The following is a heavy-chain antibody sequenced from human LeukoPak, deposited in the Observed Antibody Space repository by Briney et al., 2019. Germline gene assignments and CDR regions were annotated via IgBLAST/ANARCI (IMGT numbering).Heavy chain of an antibody. Sequence: SETLSLTCAVYGGSISGYYWSWIRQPPGKGLEWIGEINHSGSTNYNPSLKSRVTISVDTSKNQFSLKLSSVTAADTAVYYCARLEGRGWYRGAFDIWGRGTMVTVSS. J-gene: IGHJ3*02. D-gene: IGHD6-19*01. CDR3: ARLEGRGWYRGAFDI. V-gene: IGHV4-34*01. CDR2: INHSGST. CDR1: GGSISGYY.